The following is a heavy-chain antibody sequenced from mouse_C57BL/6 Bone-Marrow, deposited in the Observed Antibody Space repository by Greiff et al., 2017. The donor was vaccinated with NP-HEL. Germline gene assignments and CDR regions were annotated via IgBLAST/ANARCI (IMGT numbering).Heavy chain of an antibody. CDR2: IDPSDSYT. Sequence: LQQPGAELVMPGASVKLSCKASGYTFTSYWMHWVKQRPGQGLEWIGEIDPSDSYTNYNQKFKGKSTLTVDKSSSTAYMQLSSLTSEDSAVYYCARTPLYYSNYVGYFDVWGTGTTVTVSS. CDR3: ARTPLYYSNYVGYFDV. D-gene: IGHD2-5*01. CDR1: GYTFTSYW. V-gene: IGHV1-69*01. J-gene: IGHJ1*03.